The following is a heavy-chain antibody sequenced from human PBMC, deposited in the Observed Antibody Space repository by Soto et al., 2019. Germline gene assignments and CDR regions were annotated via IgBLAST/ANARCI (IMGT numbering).Heavy chain of an antibody. V-gene: IGHV3-33*01. CDR3: ARWKGVLPNGGMDV. D-gene: IGHD2-15*01. Sequence: PGGSLRLSCAASGFTFSSYGMHWVRQAPGKGLEWVAVIWYDGSNKYYADSVEGRFTISRDSSKNTLYLQMNSLRAEDTAVYYCARWKGVLPNGGMDVWGQGTTVTVSS. CDR1: GFTFSSYG. CDR2: IWYDGSNK. J-gene: IGHJ6*02.